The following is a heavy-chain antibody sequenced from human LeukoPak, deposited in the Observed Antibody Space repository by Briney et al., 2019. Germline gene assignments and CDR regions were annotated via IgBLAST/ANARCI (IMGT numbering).Heavy chain of an antibody. CDR2: ISYDGSNK. CDR3: ARVVLGWFGELLFSEYYMDV. V-gene: IGHV3-30*03. Sequence: GGSLRLSCAVSGFTFSSYWRSWVRQAPGKGLEWVAVISYDGSNKYYADSVKGRFTISRDNSKNTLYLQMNSLRAEDTAVYYCARVVLGWFGELLFSEYYMDVWGKGTTVTVSS. D-gene: IGHD3-10*01. CDR1: GFTFSSYW. J-gene: IGHJ6*03.